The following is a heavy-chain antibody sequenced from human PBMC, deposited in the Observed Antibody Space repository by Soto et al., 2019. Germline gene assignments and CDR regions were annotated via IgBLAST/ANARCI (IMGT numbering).Heavy chain of an antibody. CDR1: GGSVSSGSYY. CDR3: ARDLTALPATDPSFVRFDP. CDR2: IYYSGST. D-gene: IGHD2-2*01. Sequence: QVQLQESGPGLVKPSETLSLTCTVSGGSVSSGSYYWSWIRQPPGKGLEWIGYIYYSGSTNYNPALKSRVTISVDTSKNQFSLKLSSVTAADTAVYYCARDLTALPATDPSFVRFDPWGQGTLVTVSS. V-gene: IGHV4-61*01. J-gene: IGHJ5*02.